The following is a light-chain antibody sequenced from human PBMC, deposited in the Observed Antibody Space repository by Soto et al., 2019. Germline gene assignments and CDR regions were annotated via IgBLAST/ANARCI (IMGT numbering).Light chain of an antibody. J-gene: IGKJ4*01. CDR1: QSISDN. Sequence: EMPQSPSSLSASVGDRVTITCRASQSISDNVNWYQFQPGKAPKLLIYAASSLQTGVPSRFSGSGSGTDFALIISSLQPEDSATYYCQRTYGPPYTLGVGNKVEI. CDR2: AAS. CDR3: QRTYGPPYT. V-gene: IGKV1-39*01.